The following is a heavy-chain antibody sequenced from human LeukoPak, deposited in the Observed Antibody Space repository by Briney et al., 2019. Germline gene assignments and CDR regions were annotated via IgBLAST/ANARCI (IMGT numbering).Heavy chain of an antibody. CDR1: GGSLNGYY. CDR3: ARLGSVGYYNYQYMDI. V-gene: IGHV4-34*01. J-gene: IGHJ6*03. Sequence: SETLSLTCAVNGGSLNGYYWSWIRQPPGKGREWIGEINHIGNPNYDPSLRSRVTISVDTSKNQFSLSLTSATAADTAVYFCARLGSVGYYNYQYMDIWGNGTTVTVSS. CDR2: INHIGNP. D-gene: IGHD3-10*01.